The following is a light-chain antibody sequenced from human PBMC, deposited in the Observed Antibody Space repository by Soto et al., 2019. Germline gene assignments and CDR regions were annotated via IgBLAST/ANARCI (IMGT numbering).Light chain of an antibody. Sequence: SYELTQPPSVSVAPGKTARITSGGNNIGSKSVHWYQQKPGQAPVLVIYYDSDRPSGIPERFSGSNSGNTATLTISRVEARDEADYYCQVWDSSSDHPGVFGTGTKLTVL. CDR2: YDS. J-gene: IGLJ1*01. CDR3: QVWDSSSDHPGV. V-gene: IGLV3-21*04. CDR1: NIGSKS.